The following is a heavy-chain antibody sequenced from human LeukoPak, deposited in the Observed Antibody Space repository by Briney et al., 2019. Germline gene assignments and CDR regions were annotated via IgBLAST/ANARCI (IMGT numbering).Heavy chain of an antibody. J-gene: IGHJ3*02. V-gene: IGHV4-39*01. CDR2: IYYSGST. Sequence: SETLSLTCTVSGGSISSSSYYWGWIRQPPGKGLEWIGSIYYSGSTYYNPSLKSRVTISVDTSKNQFSLKLSSVTAADTAVYYCARGFDAFDIWGQGTMVTVSS. CDR1: GGSISSSSYY. CDR3: ARGFDAFDI.